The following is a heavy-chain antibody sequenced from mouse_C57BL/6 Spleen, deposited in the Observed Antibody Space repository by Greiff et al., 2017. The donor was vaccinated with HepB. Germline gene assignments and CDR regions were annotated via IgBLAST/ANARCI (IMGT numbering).Heavy chain of an antibody. D-gene: IGHD3-2*02. J-gene: IGHJ3*01. Sequence: VQLQQSGPELVKPGASVKISCKASGYAFSSSWMNWVKQRPGKGLEWIGRIYPGDGDTNYNGKFKGKATLTADKSSSTAYMQLSSLTSEDSAVYFCALQLRLPFAYWGQGTLVTVSA. CDR2: IYPGDGDT. V-gene: IGHV1-82*01. CDR3: ALQLRLPFAY. CDR1: GYAFSSSW.